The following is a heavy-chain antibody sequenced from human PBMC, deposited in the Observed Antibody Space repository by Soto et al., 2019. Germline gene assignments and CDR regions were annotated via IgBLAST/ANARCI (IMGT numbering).Heavy chain of an antibody. V-gene: IGHV1-2*02. CDR2: INSNSGAT. D-gene: IGHD3-3*01. J-gene: IGHJ5*02. Sequence: GASVKVSCKASGYTFTGYFMHWVRQAPGQGLEWMGWINSNSGATKYAQKFQGRVTLSRDTSISTAYMELSGLRSDEPAVYYCARGGGTILAPLPWGQGTLVTVSS. CDR3: ARGGGTILAPLP. CDR1: GYTFTGYF.